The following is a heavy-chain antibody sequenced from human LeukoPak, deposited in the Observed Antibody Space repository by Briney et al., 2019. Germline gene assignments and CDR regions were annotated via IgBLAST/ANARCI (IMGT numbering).Heavy chain of an antibody. Sequence: ASVKVSCKASGYTFTRYEINWVRQATGQGLEGMGWMNPNIGKTGYAQKFQGRVTMTRNTSISTAYMPLSSLTSEATAVYHSARAPEGPGASDIWGQGTMVTVSS. D-gene: IGHD1-14*01. CDR1: GYTFTRYE. CDR3: ARAPEGPGASDI. V-gene: IGHV1-8*01. CDR2: MNPNIGKT. J-gene: IGHJ3*02.